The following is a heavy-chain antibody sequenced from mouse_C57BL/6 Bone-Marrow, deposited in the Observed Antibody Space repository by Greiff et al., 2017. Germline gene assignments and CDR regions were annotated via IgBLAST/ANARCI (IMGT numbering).Heavy chain of an antibody. CDR1: GFNIKDDY. CDR2: IDPENGDT. V-gene: IGHV14-4*01. CDR3: TRPVVDY. J-gene: IGHJ2*01. Sequence: EVQVVESGAELVRPGASVKLSCTASGFNIKDDYMHWVKQRPEQGLEWIGWIDPENGDTEYASKFQGKATITADTSSNTAYLQLSSLTSEDTAVYYCTRPVVDYWGQGTTLTVSS. D-gene: IGHD1-1*01.